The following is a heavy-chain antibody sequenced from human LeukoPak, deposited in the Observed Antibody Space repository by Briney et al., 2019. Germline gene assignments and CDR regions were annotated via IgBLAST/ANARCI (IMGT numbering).Heavy chain of an antibody. CDR2: INWNGGST. CDR1: GFTFDDYG. D-gene: IGHD3-22*01. J-gene: IGHJ6*03. Sequence: PGGSLRLSCAASGFTFDDYGMSWVRQAPGKGLEWVSGINWNGGSTVYADSVKGRFTISRDNAKNSLYLQMNSLRAEDTALYHCARVPREGSGYYFYYYYMDVWGKGTTVTISS. V-gene: IGHV3-20*01. CDR3: ARVPREGSGYYFYYYYMDV.